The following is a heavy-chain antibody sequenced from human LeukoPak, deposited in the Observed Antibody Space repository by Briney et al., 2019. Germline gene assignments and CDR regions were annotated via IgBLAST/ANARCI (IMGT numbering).Heavy chain of an antibody. D-gene: IGHD6-13*01. CDR1: GFTFSNAW. Sequence: GGSLRLSRAASGFTFSNAWMSWVRQAPGKGLEWVGRIKSKTDGGTTDYAAPVKGRFTISRDDSKNTLYLQMNSLKTEDTAVYYCTTDRSSSSWYPDYWGQGTLVTVSS. CDR3: TTDRSSSSWYPDY. V-gene: IGHV3-15*01. CDR2: IKSKTDGGTT. J-gene: IGHJ4*02.